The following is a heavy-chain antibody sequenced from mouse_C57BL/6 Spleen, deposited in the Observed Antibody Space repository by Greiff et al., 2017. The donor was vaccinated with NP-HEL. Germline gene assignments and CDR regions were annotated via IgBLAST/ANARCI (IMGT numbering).Heavy chain of an antibody. V-gene: IGHV2-2*01. CDR1: GFSLTSYG. J-gene: IGHJ4*01. Sequence: VKVVESGPGLVQPSQSLSITCTVSGFSLTSYGVHWVRQSPGKGLEWLGVIWSCGSTDYNAAFISRLSISKDNSKSQVFFKMNSLQADDTAIYYCARDYDYDTYAMDYWGQGTSVTVSS. D-gene: IGHD2-4*01. CDR2: IWSCGST. CDR3: ARDYDYDTYAMDY.